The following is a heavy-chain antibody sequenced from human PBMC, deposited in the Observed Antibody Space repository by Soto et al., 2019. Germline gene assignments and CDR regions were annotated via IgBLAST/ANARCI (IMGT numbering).Heavy chain of an antibody. J-gene: IGHJ6*02. V-gene: IGHV3-30*03. CDR1: GLTFSSCG. CDR3: AAETKSYFYGMDV. Sequence: GGGLRLSCGAPGLTFSSCGMDRVRQGPGKGLEWVALISYDGSNKYYVDSVKGRFTISRDNSKNTLDLQMNSLREEDTAVYYCAAETKSYFYGMDVWGQGTTVTVSS. CDR2: ISYDGSNK.